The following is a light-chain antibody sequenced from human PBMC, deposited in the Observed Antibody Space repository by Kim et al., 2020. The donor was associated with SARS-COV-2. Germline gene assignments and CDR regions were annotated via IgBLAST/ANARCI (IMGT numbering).Light chain of an antibody. V-gene: IGLV3-21*04. CDR3: QVWDSSSDHPV. Sequence: SYELTQPPSVSVAPGKTARITCGGNNIGSKSVHWYQQRRGQAPVLVIYYDSHRPSGIPERFSGSNSGNTATLTISRVEAGDEADYYCQVWDSSSDHPVFGGGTQLTVL. CDR2: YDS. CDR1: NIGSKS. J-gene: IGLJ2*01.